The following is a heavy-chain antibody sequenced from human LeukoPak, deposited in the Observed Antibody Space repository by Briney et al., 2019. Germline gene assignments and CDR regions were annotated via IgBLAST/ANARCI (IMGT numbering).Heavy chain of an antibody. CDR3: ARGHDYGDPPFDY. J-gene: IGHJ4*02. V-gene: IGHV4-39*07. CDR1: GGSISSSSYY. D-gene: IGHD4-17*01. CDR2: IYYSGST. Sequence: SETLSLTCTVSGGSISSSSYYWGWIRQPPGKGLEWIGSIYYSGSTYYNPSLKSRVTISVDTSKNQFSLKLSSVTAADTAVYYCARGHDYGDPPFDYWGQGTLVTVSS.